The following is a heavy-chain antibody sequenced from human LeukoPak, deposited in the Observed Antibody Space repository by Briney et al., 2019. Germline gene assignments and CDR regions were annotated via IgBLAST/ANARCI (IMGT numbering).Heavy chain of an antibody. CDR1: GGSISSGDYY. D-gene: IGHD4-17*01. V-gene: IGHV4-30-4*01. CDR3: ARGLRGDYLSPGGLGLDY. CDR2: IYYSGST. Sequence: PSETLSLTCTVSGGSISSGDYYWSWIRQPPGKGLEWIGYIYYSGSTYYNPSLKSRVTISVDTSKNQFSLKLSSVTAADTAVYYCARGLRGDYLSPGGLGLDYWGQGTLVTVSS. J-gene: IGHJ4*02.